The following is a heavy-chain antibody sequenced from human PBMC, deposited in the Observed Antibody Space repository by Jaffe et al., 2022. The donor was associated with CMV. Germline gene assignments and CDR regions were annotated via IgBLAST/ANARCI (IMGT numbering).Heavy chain of an antibody. V-gene: IGHV3-64D*06. J-gene: IGHJ4*02. D-gene: IGHD3-9*01. CDR1: GFTFSSYA. Sequence: EVQLVESGGGLVQPGGSLRLSCSASGFTFSSYAMHWVRQAPGKGLEYVSAISSNGGSTYYADSVKGRFTISRDNSKNTLYLQMSSLRAEDTAVYYCVKDANDADWYGEGIYFDYWGQGTLVTVSS. CDR3: VKDANDADWYGEGIYFDY. CDR2: ISSNGGST.